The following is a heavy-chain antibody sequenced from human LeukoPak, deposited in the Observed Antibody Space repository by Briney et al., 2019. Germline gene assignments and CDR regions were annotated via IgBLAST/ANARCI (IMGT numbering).Heavy chain of an antibody. J-gene: IGHJ4*02. CDR2: IYYSGST. Sequence: SETLSLTCAVSGGSISSYYWSWIRQPPGKGLEWIGYIYYSGSTNYNPSLKSRVTISLDTPRNQFSLKLSSVTAADTAVYYCARDCSGASCYDYWGQGTLVTVSS. V-gene: IGHV4-59*01. CDR1: GGSISSYY. D-gene: IGHD2-15*01. CDR3: ARDCSGASCYDY.